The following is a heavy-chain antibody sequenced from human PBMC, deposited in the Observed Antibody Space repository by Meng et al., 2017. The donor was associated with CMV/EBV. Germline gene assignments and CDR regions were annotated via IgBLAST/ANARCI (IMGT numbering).Heavy chain of an antibody. D-gene: IGHD2-2*01. V-gene: IGHV3-48*03. CDR2: IGSGGYNI. Sequence: SCVGSGFTFSTYEMNWVRQAPGKGLEWIAYIGSGGYNIYYADSVKGRFTISRDNAENSMYLQMNSLRAEDTAVYYCARDKVVVVPAPLFGMDVWGQGTTVTVSS. CDR3: ARDKVVVVPAPLFGMDV. J-gene: IGHJ6*02. CDR1: GFTFSTYE.